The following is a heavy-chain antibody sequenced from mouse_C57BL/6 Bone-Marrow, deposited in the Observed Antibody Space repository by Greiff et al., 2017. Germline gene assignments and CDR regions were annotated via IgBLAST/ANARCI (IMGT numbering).Heavy chain of an antibody. V-gene: IGHV2-9-1*01. Sequence: VKLVESGPGLVAPSQSLSITCTVSGFSLTSYAISWVRQPPGQGLEWLGVIWTGGGTNYNSALKSRLSISKDNSKSQVFLKMNSLQTDDTARYYCARSSYYYSYYFDDWGQGTTLTVSS. CDR2: IWTGGGT. CDR1: GFSLTSYA. J-gene: IGHJ2*01. CDR3: ARSSYYYSYYFDD. D-gene: IGHD1-1*01.